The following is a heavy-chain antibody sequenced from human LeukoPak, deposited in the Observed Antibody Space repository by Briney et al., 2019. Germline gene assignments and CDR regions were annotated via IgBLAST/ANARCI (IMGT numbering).Heavy chain of an antibody. CDR3: ARDPLDYGDYSWFDP. CDR1: GYTFTSYA. J-gene: IGHJ5*02. CDR2: INAGNGNT. D-gene: IGHD4-17*01. V-gene: IGHV1-3*01. Sequence: RASVKVSCKASGYTFTSYAMHWVRQAPGQRLEWMGWINAGNGNTEYSQKFQGRVTITRDTSASTACMELSSLRSEDTAVYYCARDPLDYGDYSWFDPWGQGTLVTVSS.